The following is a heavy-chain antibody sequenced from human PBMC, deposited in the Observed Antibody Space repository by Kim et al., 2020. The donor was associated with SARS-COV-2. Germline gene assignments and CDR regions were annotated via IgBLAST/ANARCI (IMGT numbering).Heavy chain of an antibody. Sequence: GGSLRLSCAASGFTFSSYGMHWVRQAPGKGLEWVAVISYDGSNKYYADSVKGRFTISRDNSKNTLYLQMNSLRAEDTAVYYCAKTPLRFLEWLFWSYFDYWGQGTLVTVSS. V-gene: IGHV3-30*18. J-gene: IGHJ4*02. CDR3: AKTPLRFLEWLFWSYFDY. CDR2: ISYDGSNK. CDR1: GFTFSSYG. D-gene: IGHD3-3*01.